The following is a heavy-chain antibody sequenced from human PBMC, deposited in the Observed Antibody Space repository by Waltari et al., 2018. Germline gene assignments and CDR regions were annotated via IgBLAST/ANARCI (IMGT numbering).Heavy chain of an antibody. J-gene: IGHJ4*02. CDR2: INIEGGYI. Sequence: EVQLVESGGGLVQPGGSLRLSCAASGFTFGDYWMHWVRQAPGKGLEVVSRINIEGGYISYTDSVKGRFTISRDNAKNTLFLQLNSLRADDTAVYYCARKGGRGYPYGPFYYDHWGQGTLVTVSP. CDR3: ARKGGRGYPYGPFYYDH. CDR1: GFTFGDYW. D-gene: IGHD5-18*01. V-gene: IGHV3-74*01.